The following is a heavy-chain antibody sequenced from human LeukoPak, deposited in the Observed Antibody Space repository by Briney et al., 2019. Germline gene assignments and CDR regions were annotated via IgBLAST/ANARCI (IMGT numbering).Heavy chain of an antibody. J-gene: IGHJ5*02. CDR3: ARGEGYCSRTNCYGWFDP. CDR1: GGSISSSGYY. CDR2: MYYSGTT. Sequence: SETLSLTCTVSGGSISSSGYYWNWIRQQPGKGLEWIAYMYYSGTTHYNPSLKSRVVISVDTSKKQSSLKLNSVTAADTAVYYCARGEGYCSRTNCYGWFDPWGQGIQVTVSP. D-gene: IGHD2-2*01. V-gene: IGHV4-31*03.